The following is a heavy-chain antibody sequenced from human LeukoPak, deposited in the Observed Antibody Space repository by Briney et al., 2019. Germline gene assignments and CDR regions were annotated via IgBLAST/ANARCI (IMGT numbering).Heavy chain of an antibody. D-gene: IGHD3-22*01. J-gene: IGHJ4*02. CDR2: INPNSGGT. CDR3: ARENYDSSGLDY. V-gene: IGHV1-2*02. Sequence: GASVKVSCKASGYTFTSYDINWVRQAPGQGLECMGWINPNSGGTNYAQKFQGRVTMTRDTSISTAYMDLSRLRSDDTAVYYCARENYDSSGLDYWGQGTLVTVSS. CDR1: GYTFTSYD.